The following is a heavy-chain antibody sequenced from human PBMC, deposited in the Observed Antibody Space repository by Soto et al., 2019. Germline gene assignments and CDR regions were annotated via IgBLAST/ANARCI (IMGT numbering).Heavy chain of an antibody. CDR3: TTDLYYYDSSGNHDY. V-gene: IGHV3-15*07. J-gene: IGHJ4*02. CDR2: IKSKTDGGTT. D-gene: IGHD3-22*01. Sequence: GALLVPCAASGFTIRNLGMHWISKKPGKGLEWVGRIKSKTDGGTTDYAAPVKGRFTISRDDSKNTLYLQMNSLKTEDTAVYYCTTDLYYYDSSGNHDYWGQGTLVTVSS. CDR1: GFTIRNLG.